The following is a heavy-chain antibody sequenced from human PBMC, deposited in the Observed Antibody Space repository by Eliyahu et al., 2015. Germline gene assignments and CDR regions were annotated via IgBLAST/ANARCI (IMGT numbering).Heavy chain of an antibody. CDR2: INQDGSQI. J-gene: IGHJ4*02. CDR1: GFTXRNYW. CDR3: ARAGYNGYDYI. V-gene: IGHV3-7*01. D-gene: IGHD5-12*01. Sequence: EVLLVESGGGLVQRGGSLXLSCXAXGFTXRNYWMSWVRQAPGEGLKWVANINQDGSQIYYVDSMEGRFTISRDNLHNSLYLQMNSLRAEDTAVYYCARAGYNGYDYIWGQGTLVTVSS.